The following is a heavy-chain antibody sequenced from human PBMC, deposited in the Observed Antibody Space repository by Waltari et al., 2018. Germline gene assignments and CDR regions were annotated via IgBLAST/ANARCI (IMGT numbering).Heavy chain of an antibody. V-gene: IGHV1-69*08. CDR1: GGTFSSYA. CDR3: ARGTGGFRELLLYYYYGMDV. CDR2: IIPIFGTA. D-gene: IGHD3-10*01. Sequence: QVQLVQSGAEVKKPGSSVKVSCKASGGTFSSYAISWVRQAPGQGLEWMGRIIPIFGTANYGQKFQGRVTITADKSTSTAYMELSSLRSEDTAVYYCARGTGGFRELLLYYYYGMDVWGQGTTVTVSS. J-gene: IGHJ6*02.